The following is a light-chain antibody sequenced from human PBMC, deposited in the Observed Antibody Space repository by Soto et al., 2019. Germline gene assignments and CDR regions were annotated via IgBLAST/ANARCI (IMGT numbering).Light chain of an antibody. CDR1: QTISTF. V-gene: IGKV1-39*01. CDR3: QQTYSTFVS. J-gene: IGKJ4*01. Sequence: DIQMTQAPSSLSASVGDRLTITCRSSQTISTFLHWFQQKQGKXPNXXIYDASSLQSGVPSRFSGSGSGTDLTITISSLQPEDCATYYCQQTYSTFVSFGGGTKVDIK. CDR2: DAS.